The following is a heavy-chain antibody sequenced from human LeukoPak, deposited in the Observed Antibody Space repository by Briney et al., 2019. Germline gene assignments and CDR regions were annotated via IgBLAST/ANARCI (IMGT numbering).Heavy chain of an antibody. D-gene: IGHD2-8*01. J-gene: IGHJ6*03. CDR2: IQYDGSNE. CDR3: AKDRCSNGVGCYYYYMDV. CDR1: GFTFSING. Sequence: GGSLRLSCAASGFTFSINGMHWVRQAPGKGVEWVAYIQYDGSNEQYADSVKGRFSISRDSSKNILYLQMNSLRAEDTAVYYCAKDRCSNGVGCYYYYMDVWGKGTTVTISS. V-gene: IGHV3-30*02.